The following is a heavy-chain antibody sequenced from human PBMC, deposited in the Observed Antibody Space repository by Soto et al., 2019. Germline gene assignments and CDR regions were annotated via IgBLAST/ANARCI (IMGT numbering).Heavy chain of an antibody. V-gene: IGHV3-53*04. Sequence: EVQLVESGGGLVQPGGSLRLSCAASGFTVSSNYMSWVRQAPGKGLEWVSVIYSGGSTYYADSVKGRFTISRHNSKNTLYLQMNSLRAEDTAVYYCARAEDYGDDPQEAWGQGTLVTVSS. CDR2: IYSGGST. D-gene: IGHD4-17*01. J-gene: IGHJ5*02. CDR3: ARAEDYGDDPQEA. CDR1: GFTVSSNY.